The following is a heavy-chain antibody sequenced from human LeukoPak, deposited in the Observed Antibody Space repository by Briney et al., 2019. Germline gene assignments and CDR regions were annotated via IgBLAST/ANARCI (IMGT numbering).Heavy chain of an antibody. CDR1: GFTFSTYN. CDR3: ARGKYSSSWYDTNGDY. Sequence: GGSLRLSCAASGFTFSTYNMNWVRQAQGKGLEWVSYISSSSSTIYYADSVKGRFTISRENSKNTLYLQMNSLRAEATAVYYCARGKYSSSWYDTNGDYWGQGTLVTVSS. D-gene: IGHD6-13*01. V-gene: IGHV3-48*01. J-gene: IGHJ4*02. CDR2: ISSSSSTI.